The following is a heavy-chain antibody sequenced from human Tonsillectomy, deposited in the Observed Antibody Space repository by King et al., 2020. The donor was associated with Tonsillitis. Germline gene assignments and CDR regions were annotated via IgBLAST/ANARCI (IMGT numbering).Heavy chain of an antibody. V-gene: IGHV4-39*01. CDR3: AKIAVPAFDY. D-gene: IGHD6-19*01. CDR1: GGSISSSSYY. CDR2: IYYSGST. Sequence: QLQESGPGLVKPSETLSLTCTVSGGSISSSSYYWGWFRQPPGKGLEWIGSIYYSGSTYYNPSLKSRVTISVDTSKNQFSLKLSSVTAADTAVYYCAKIAVPAFDYWGQGTLVTVSS. J-gene: IGHJ4*02.